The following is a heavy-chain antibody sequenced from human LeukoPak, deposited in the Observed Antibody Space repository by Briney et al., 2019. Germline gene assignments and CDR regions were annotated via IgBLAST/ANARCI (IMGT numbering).Heavy chain of an antibody. J-gene: IGHJ4*02. CDR2: ISSSSSYI. Sequence: GGSLRLSCAASGFTFSSYSMNWVRQAPGKGLEWVSSISSSSSYIYYADSVEGRFTISRDNAKNSLYLQMNSLRAEDTAVYYCARSLGYCTNGVCSDYWGQGTLVTVSS. CDR3: ARSLGYCTNGVCSDY. CDR1: GFTFSSYS. V-gene: IGHV3-21*01. D-gene: IGHD2-8*01.